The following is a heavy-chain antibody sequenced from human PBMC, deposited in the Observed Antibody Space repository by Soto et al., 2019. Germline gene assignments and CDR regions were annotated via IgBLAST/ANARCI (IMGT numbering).Heavy chain of an antibody. J-gene: IGHJ5*02. Sequence: HPGGSLRLSCAASGFTFSSYAMSWVRQAPGKGLEWVSAISGSGGSTYYADSVKGRFTISRDNSKNTLYLQMNSLRAEDTAVYYCAKRGIYSSGPRGFDPWGQGTLVTVSS. CDR2: ISGSGGST. CDR1: GFTFSSYA. D-gene: IGHD6-19*01. V-gene: IGHV3-23*01. CDR3: AKRGIYSSGPRGFDP.